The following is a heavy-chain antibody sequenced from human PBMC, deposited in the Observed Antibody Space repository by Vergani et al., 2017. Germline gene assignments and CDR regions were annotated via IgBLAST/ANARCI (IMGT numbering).Heavy chain of an antibody. D-gene: IGHD6-19*01. CDR3: AKVGRSEVAGTFGAFDI. CDR1: GFTFSHYS. Sequence: EVQLVESGGGLVQPGGSLRLSCVASGFTFSHYSMNWVRQAPGKGLEWVSSISGNNDDVYYADSVKGRFTISRDNAKNSLYLDMNSLRPEDTAVYYCAKVGRSEVAGTFGAFDIWGQGTMVTVSS. V-gene: IGHV3-21*04. CDR2: ISGNNDDV. J-gene: IGHJ3*02.